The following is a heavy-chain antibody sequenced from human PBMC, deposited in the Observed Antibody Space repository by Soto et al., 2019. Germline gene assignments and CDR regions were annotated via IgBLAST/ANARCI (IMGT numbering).Heavy chain of an antibody. J-gene: IGHJ4*02. V-gene: IGHV4-30-2*01. D-gene: IGHD5-12*01. CDR1: GGSISSGGYS. CDR3: DRESFGDSGYDTSFDY. Sequence: PSETLSLTCAVSGGSISSGGYSWSWIRQPPGKGLEWIGYIYHSGSTYYNPSLKSRVTISVDRSKNQFSLKLSSVTAADTAVYYCDRESFGDSGYDTSFDYWGQRILVTVSS. CDR2: IYHSGST.